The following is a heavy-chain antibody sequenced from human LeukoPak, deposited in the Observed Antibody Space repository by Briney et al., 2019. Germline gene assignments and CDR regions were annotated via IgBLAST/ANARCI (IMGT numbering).Heavy chain of an antibody. CDR3: ARRVVNNRNWYFDL. V-gene: IGHV5-51*01. J-gene: IGHJ2*01. CDR2: IYPGGSDT. CDR1: GYSFTSYW. D-gene: IGHD4-23*01. Sequence: GESLKISCKSSGYSFTSYWIGWVRQMPGKGLEWMGIIYPGGSDTRYSPSFQGQVTISADRSISTAYLQWSSLKASDTAMYYCARRVVNNRNWYFDLWGRGTLVTVSS.